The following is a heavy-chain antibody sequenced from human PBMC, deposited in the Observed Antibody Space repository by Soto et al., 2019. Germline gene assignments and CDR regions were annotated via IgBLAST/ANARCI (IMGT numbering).Heavy chain of an antibody. CDR3: ARGEYSSCWYSLCGMDV. D-gene: IGHD6-13*01. J-gene: IGHJ6*02. Sequence: QVQLVQSGAEVKKPGASVKVSCKASGYTFTSYYMHWVRQAPGQGLEWMGIINPSGGSTSYAQKFQGRVTMTRDTFTSTGYMALSSLRSEDPVVYSCARGEYSSCWYSLCGMDVWGQCTTVTVSS. CDR2: INPSGGST. V-gene: IGHV1-46*01. CDR1: GYTFTSYY.